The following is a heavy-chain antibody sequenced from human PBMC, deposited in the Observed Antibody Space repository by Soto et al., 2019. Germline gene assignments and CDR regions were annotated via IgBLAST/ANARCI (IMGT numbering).Heavy chain of an antibody. J-gene: IGHJ6*02. CDR3: ARDGPYYYASRMDV. CDR2: LHSGGDT. V-gene: IGHV3-53*04. D-gene: IGHD3-10*01. CDR1: GIPVSRNY. Sequence: EVQLVGSGGGLVQPGGSLRLSCVASGIPVSRNYMTWVRQAPGKGLEWVSVLHSGGDTYYANSVKGRFTISRHDSTNTLFLQMNSLTAEDTAVYYCARDGPYYYASRMDVWGQGTTVTVSS.